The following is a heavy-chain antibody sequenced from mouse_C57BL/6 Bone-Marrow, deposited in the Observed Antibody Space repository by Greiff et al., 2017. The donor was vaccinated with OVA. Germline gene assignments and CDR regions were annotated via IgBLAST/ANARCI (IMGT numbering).Heavy chain of an antibody. CDR1: GYTFTDYY. CDR3: AREELGRYFDV. J-gene: IGHJ1*03. D-gene: IGHD4-1*01. Sequence: EVQLQQSGPELVKPGASVKISCKASGYTFTDYYMNWVKQSHGKSLEWIGDINPNNGGTSYNQKFKGKATLTVDKSSSTAYMELRSLTSEDSAVYYCAREELGRYFDVWGTGTTVTVSS. CDR2: INPNNGGT. V-gene: IGHV1-26*01.